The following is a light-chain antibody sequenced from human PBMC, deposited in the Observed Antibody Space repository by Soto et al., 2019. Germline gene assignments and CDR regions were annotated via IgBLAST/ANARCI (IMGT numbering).Light chain of an antibody. Sequence: EIVLTQSLATLSVCPGERATLSCRASQSVSSNLAWYQQKPGQPPTLLIYGASTRATGSPARINGSGSGTNVTLTISTLRSHDYAVDYSQQYNNGPPITFGQGTRLEIK. V-gene: IGKV3-15*01. CDR1: QSVSSN. CDR3: QQYNNGPPIT. CDR2: GAS. J-gene: IGKJ5*01.